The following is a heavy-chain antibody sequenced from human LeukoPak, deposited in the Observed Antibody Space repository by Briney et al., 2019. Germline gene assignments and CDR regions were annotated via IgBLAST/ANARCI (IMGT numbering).Heavy chain of an antibody. CDR1: GFTFSAYG. V-gene: IGHV3-21*01. Sequence: GGSLRLSCSASGFTFSAYGMHWVRQAPGKGLEWVSSISSSSSYIYYADSVKGRFAISRDNAKNSLYLLMNSLRAEDTAVYYCARDIALGRYFDWLPHTPDYWGQGTLVTVSS. CDR3: ARDIALGRYFDWLPHTPDY. D-gene: IGHD3-9*01. J-gene: IGHJ4*02. CDR2: ISSSSSYI.